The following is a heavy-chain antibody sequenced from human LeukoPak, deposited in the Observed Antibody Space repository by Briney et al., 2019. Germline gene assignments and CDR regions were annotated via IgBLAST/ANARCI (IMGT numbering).Heavy chain of an antibody. Sequence: SQTLSLTCTVSGGSISSGGYYWSWFRQHPGKGLEWIGYIYYSGSTYYNPSLKSRVTISVDTSKNQFSLKLSSVTAADTAVYYCARGTGLLVGITAAHFDYWGQGTLVTVSS. D-gene: IGHD6-13*01. CDR3: ARGTGLLVGITAAHFDY. V-gene: IGHV4-31*03. CDR2: IYYSGST. CDR1: GGSISSGGYY. J-gene: IGHJ4*02.